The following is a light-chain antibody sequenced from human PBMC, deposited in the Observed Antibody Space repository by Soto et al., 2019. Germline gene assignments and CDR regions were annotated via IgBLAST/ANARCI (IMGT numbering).Light chain of an antibody. CDR1: QIVSSY. V-gene: IGKV3-11*01. Sequence: EIVLTQSPATLSLSPGERNKISCRASQIVSSYLAWYQQKPGQAPRLLIYDVSKRATGISARFSGSGSGTDFTLTISSLEPEDFAVYYCQQRSNWPWTFGQGTKVDIK. CDR2: DVS. J-gene: IGKJ1*01. CDR3: QQRSNWPWT.